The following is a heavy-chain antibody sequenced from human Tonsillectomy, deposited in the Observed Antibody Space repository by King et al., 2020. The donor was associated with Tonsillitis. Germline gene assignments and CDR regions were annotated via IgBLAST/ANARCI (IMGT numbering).Heavy chain of an antibody. CDR3: ARDKVGTTTGPPRVKYYGIDV. Sequence: VQLVQSGAEVKKPGASVKVSCKASGYTFTSYYMHWVRQAPGQGLEWMGIINPSGGSTSYAQKFQGRVTMTRDTSTSTVYMELNSLRSEDTAVYYCARDKVGTTTGPPRVKYYGIDVWGQGTTVTVSS. CDR1: GYTFTSYY. J-gene: IGHJ6*02. CDR2: INPSGGST. D-gene: IGHD1-26*01. V-gene: IGHV1-46*03.